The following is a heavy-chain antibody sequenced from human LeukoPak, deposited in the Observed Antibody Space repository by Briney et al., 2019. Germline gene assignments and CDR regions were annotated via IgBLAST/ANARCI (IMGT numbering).Heavy chain of an antibody. J-gene: IGHJ3*01. Sequence: GGSLRLSCEASGFTFSSYEMNWVRQAPGKGLEWVSYISSSGSTIYYADSVKGRFTISRDNAKNSLYLQMNSLRAEDTAVYYCAKRSMVRGVQFDAFDLWGQGTIVTVSS. CDR2: ISSSGSTI. CDR1: GFTFSSYE. V-gene: IGHV3-48*03. CDR3: AKRSMVRGVQFDAFDL. D-gene: IGHD3-10*01.